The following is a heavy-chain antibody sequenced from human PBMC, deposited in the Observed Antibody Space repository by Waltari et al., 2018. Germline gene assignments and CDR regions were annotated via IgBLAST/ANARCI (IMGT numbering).Heavy chain of an antibody. CDR2: ISSSSSTI. V-gene: IGHV3-48*04. D-gene: IGHD2-8*01. CDR1: GFTFSSYS. Sequence: EVQLVESGGGLVQPGGSLRLSCAASGFTFSSYSMNWVRQAPGKGLEWVSYISSSSSTIYYADSVKGRFTISRDNAKNSLYLQMNSLRAEDTAVYYCARDPQNGAFDIWGQGTMVTVSS. CDR3: ARDPQNGAFDI. J-gene: IGHJ3*02.